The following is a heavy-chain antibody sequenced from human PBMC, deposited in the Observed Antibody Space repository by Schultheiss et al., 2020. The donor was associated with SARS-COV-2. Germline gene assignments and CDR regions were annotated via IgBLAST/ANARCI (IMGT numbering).Heavy chain of an antibody. CDR1: GFTFSSYA. CDR3: AKGQRARWVAGTPFDY. CDR2: IIGTGSNT. J-gene: IGHJ4*02. V-gene: IGHV3-23*01. D-gene: IGHD6-19*01. Sequence: GGSLRLSCAASGFTFSSYAMSWVRQAPGKGLEWVSGIIGTGSNTFYADSMKGRFTISRDNSKNTLYLQMNSLRAEDSAVYYCAKGQRARWVAGTPFDYWGQGTLVTVSS.